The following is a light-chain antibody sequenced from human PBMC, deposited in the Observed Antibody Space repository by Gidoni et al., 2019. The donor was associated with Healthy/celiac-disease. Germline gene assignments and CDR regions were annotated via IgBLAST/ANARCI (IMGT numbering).Light chain of an antibody. CDR3: QQYNDWPPWT. CDR2: RAS. Sequence: EIVMTQSPATLSVSPGERATLSCRASQSVSSNLAWYQQNPGQAPTLLISRASTRATGIPARFSSSGSGAEFSLTSSSLLSNDFAVYYCQQYNDWPPWTFGQGTKVEIK. J-gene: IGKJ1*01. CDR1: QSVSSN. V-gene: IGKV3-15*01.